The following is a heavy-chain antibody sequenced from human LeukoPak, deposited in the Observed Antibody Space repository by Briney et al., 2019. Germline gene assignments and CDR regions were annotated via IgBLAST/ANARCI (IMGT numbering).Heavy chain of an antibody. Sequence: PSETLSLTCTVSGGSISSDNYYWSWIRQPAGKGLEWIGRIYTTGSTNYNPSLKSRVTMSVDTSKNQFSLKLSSVTAADTAVYYCAREGFFDSSGYYYNWWFDPWGQGTLVAVSS. CDR1: GGSISSDNYY. J-gene: IGHJ5*02. CDR2: IYTTGST. D-gene: IGHD3-22*01. V-gene: IGHV4-61*02. CDR3: AREGFFDSSGYYYNWWFDP.